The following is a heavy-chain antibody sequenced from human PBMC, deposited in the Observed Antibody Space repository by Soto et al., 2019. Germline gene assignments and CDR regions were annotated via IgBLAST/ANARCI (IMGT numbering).Heavy chain of an antibody. J-gene: IGHJ6*03. V-gene: IGHV3-11*01. CDR1: GFTFIAYY. Sequence: QVQLVESGGGLVKPGGSLRLSCAASGFTFIAYYMSWIRQAPGKGLDWVSYISSSGSTIYYADSVKGRFTISRENAENSLYLQMNSLRAGDTAVYYCARPADDYYYYYYMDVWGKGTTVTVSS. CDR3: ARPADDYYYYYYMDV. CDR2: ISSSGSTI.